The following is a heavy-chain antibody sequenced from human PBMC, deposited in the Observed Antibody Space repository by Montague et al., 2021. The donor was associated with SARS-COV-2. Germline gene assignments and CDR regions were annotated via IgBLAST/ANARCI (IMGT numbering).Heavy chain of an antibody. J-gene: IGHJ3*02. CDR1: GGSITSSCYY. D-gene: IGHD3-22*01. CDR3: ASHTYYSDSSGSDAFDI. Sequence: SETLSLTCTVSGGSITSSCYYWVWIPHPQGQGLEWSVSINCSGSIYYYSSLKIRISTSVDASKNQFSLTLISVTAADTAVYYCASHTYYSDSSGSDAFDIWGQGTMVTVSS. CDR2: INCSGSI. V-gene: IGHV4-39*01.